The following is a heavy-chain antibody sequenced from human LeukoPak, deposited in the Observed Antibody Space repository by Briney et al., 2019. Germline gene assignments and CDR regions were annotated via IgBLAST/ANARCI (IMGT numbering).Heavy chain of an antibody. V-gene: IGHV3-11*04. CDR1: GFTFSDYY. D-gene: IGHD3-22*01. CDR2: ISSSGSTI. Sequence: GGSLRLSCAASGFTFSDYYMSWIRQAPGKGLEWVSYISSSGSTIYYADSVKGRFTISRDNAKNSLYLQMNSPRAEDTAVYYCAFPYYDSTLGYFQHWGQGTLVTVSS. CDR3: AFPYYDSTLGYFQH. J-gene: IGHJ1*01.